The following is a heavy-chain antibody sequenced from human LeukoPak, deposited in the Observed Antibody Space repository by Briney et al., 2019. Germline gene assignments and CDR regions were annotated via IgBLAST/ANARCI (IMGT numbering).Heavy chain of an antibody. Sequence: GGSLRLSCEVSGFNFTIHWMSWVRQAPGKGLEWVAKINPDGNEKSYVDSVKGRFTISRDNAKNSLYLQMNNLRAEDTAMYYCAKEEWYSFDNWGQGYLVTVSS. D-gene: IGHD1-1*01. CDR3: AKEEWYSFDN. V-gene: IGHV3-7*01. J-gene: IGHJ4*02. CDR2: INPDGNEK. CDR1: GFNFTIHW.